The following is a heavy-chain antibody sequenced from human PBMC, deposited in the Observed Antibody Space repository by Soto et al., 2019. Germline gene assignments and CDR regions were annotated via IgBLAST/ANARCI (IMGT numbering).Heavy chain of an antibody. Sequence: RASVKVSCKASGGTFSSYAISWVRQAPGQGLEWMGGIIPIFGTANYAQKFQGRVTITADKSTSTAYMELSSLRSEDTAVYYCAREYYGSGSYYMKRKHAEGMDVWGAGTTVTVSS. D-gene: IGHD3-10*01. CDR3: AREYYGSGSYYMKRKHAEGMDV. CDR1: GGTFSSYA. CDR2: IIPIFGTA. J-gene: IGHJ6*04. V-gene: IGHV1-69*06.